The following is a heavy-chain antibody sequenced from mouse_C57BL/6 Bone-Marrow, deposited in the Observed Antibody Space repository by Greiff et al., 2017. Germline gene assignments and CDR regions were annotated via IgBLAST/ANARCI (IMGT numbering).Heavy chain of an antibody. CDR2: IDPEDGET. V-gene: IGHV14-2*01. CDR1: GFNIKDYY. Sequence: EVQLQQSGAELVKPGASVKLSCTASGFNIKDYYMPWVKQRTEQGLEWIGRIDPEDGETKYAPKFQGKATITADTSSNTAYLQLSSLTSEDTAVYYCARRDGTYYFDYWGQGTTLTVSS. CDR3: ARRDGTYYFDY. D-gene: IGHD2-3*01. J-gene: IGHJ2*01.